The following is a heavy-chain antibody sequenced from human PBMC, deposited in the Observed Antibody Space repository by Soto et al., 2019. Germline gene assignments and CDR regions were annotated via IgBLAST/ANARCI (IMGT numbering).Heavy chain of an antibody. V-gene: IGHV3-23*01. CDR3: AKSPDLLGYCSGGSCHGVV. Sequence: GGSLRLSCAASGFTFSSYAMSWVRQAPGKGLEWVSAISGSGGSTYYADSVKGRFTISRDNSKNTLYLQMNSLRAEDTAVYYCAKSPDLLGYCSGGSCHGVVWGQGTMVTVSS. CDR1: GFTFSSYA. CDR2: ISGSGGST. D-gene: IGHD2-15*01. J-gene: IGHJ3*01.